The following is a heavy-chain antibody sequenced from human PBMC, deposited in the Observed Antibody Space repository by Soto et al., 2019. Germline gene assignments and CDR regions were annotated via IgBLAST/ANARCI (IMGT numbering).Heavy chain of an antibody. Sequence: GGSLRLSCTASGFTFRSYSMNWVRQAPGKGLEWVSSISTTGNYIYYPDSVKGRFTISRDNAKNSLYLEMNSLRADDTAVYYCARHAVLGGRDYYYGMDVWGQGTTVTVSS. J-gene: IGHJ6*02. V-gene: IGHV3-21*01. CDR1: GFTFRSYS. D-gene: IGHD2-8*02. CDR2: ISTTGNYI. CDR3: ARHAVLGGRDYYYGMDV.